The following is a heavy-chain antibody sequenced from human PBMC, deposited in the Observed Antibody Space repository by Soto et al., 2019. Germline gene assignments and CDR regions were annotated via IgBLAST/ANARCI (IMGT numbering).Heavy chain of an antibody. V-gene: IGHV1-3*01. D-gene: IGHD2-15*01. CDR2: INAGNGNT. CDR1: GYTFTSYA. CDR3: ARDSTYCSGGSCSRPLGY. Sequence: ASVTVSCKASGYTFTSYAMHWVRQAPGQRLEWMGWINAGNGNTKYSQKFQGRVTITRDTSASTAYMELSSLGSEDTAVYYCARDSTYCSGGSCSRPLGYWGQGTPVTVSS. J-gene: IGHJ4*02.